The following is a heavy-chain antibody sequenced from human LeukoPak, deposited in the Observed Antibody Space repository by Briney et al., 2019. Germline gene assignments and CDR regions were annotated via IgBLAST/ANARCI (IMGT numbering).Heavy chain of an antibody. CDR2: INSDGSST. D-gene: IGHD1-26*01. CDR1: GLTISSYW. CDR3: AREMGPVDY. Sequence: GGSRRLSCAASGLTISSYWMHWVRQAPGKGLVWVSRINSDGSSTSYANSVKGRFTISRDNAKNTLYLQMNSLRAEDTAVYYCAREMGPVDYWGQGTLVTVSS. J-gene: IGHJ4*02. V-gene: IGHV3-74*01.